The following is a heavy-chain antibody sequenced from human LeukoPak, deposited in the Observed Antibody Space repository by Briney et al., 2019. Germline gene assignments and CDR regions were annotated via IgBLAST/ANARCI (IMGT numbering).Heavy chain of an antibody. CDR2: ISSSSSYI. CDR1: GFTFSSYS. CDR3: ARDVEGNNWFDP. J-gene: IGHJ5*02. D-gene: IGHD3-10*01. Sequence: GGSLRLSCAASGFTFSSYSMNWVRQAPGKGLEWVSSISSSSSYIYYADSVKGRFTISRDNAKNSLYLQMNSLRAEDTAVYYCARDVEGNNWFDPWGQGTLVTVSS. V-gene: IGHV3-21*01.